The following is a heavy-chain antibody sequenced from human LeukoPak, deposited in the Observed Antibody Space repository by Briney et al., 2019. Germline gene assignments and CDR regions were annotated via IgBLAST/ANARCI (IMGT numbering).Heavy chain of an antibody. D-gene: IGHD3-3*01. V-gene: IGHV4-59*11. J-gene: IGHJ4*02. CDR3: ARGGSIAIFGVLTPFDS. CDR2: ISDRGST. Sequence: SETLSLTCSVSGGSITTHYWSWIRQPPGKGLQWIGYISDRGSTNYNPSLKSRVTISVDTSKNQFSLKLTSVTAADTAVYYCARGGSIAIFGVLTPFDSWGQGTLVTVSS. CDR1: GGSITTHY.